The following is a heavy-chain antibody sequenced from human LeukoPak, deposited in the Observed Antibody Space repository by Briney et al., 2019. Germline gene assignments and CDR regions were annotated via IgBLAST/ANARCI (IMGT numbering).Heavy chain of an antibody. J-gene: IGHJ6*02. D-gene: IGHD2-2*01. V-gene: IGHV1-8*01. CDR2: MNPNSGNT. CDR3: ARIYCSSTSCYYYYYYGMDV. CDR1: GYTFTSYD. Sequence: ASVKVSCKASGYTFTSYDINWVRQATGQGLEWMGWMNPNSGNTGYAQKFQGRVTMTRNTSISTAYMELSSLRSEDTAVYYCARIYCSSTSCYYYYYYGMDVWAQGTTVTVSS.